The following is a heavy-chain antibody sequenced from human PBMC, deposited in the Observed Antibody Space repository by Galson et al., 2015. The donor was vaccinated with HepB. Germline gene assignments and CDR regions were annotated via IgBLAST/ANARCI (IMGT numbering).Heavy chain of an antibody. CDR3: ARENFTVLRGLTKNYYYMDV. J-gene: IGHJ6*03. Sequence: TLSLTCAVYGGSFSEYYWSWIRQSPGKGLEWIGEINHSGSTNYSPSLKSRLTILVDTSKSQFSLKLSFVTAADTAVYFCARENFTVLRGLTKNYYYMDVWGKGTTVTVSS. CDR2: INHSGST. CDR1: GGSFSEYY. V-gene: IGHV4-34*01. D-gene: IGHD3-10*01.